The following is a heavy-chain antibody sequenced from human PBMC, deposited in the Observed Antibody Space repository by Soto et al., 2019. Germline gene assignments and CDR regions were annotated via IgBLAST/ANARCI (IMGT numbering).Heavy chain of an antibody. CDR1: GFTFSSYA. CDR3: ARGRMVRGVLWFDP. CDR2: ISYDGSNK. D-gene: IGHD3-10*01. V-gene: IGHV3-30-3*01. Sequence: GGSLRLSCAASGFTFSSYAMHGVRQAPGKGLEWVAVISYDGSNKYYADSVKGRFTISRDNSKNTLYLQMNSLRAEDTAVYYCARGRMVRGVLWFDPWGQGTLVTVSS. J-gene: IGHJ5*02.